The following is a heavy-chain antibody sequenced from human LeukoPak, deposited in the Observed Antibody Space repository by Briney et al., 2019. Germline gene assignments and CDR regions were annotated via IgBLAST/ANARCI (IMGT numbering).Heavy chain of an antibody. CDR1: GFTVSTNY. V-gene: IGHV3-66*01. CDR2: IYSGGST. D-gene: IGHD5-12*01. Sequence: GGSLRLSCTASGFTVSTNYMSWVRRAPGKGLEWVSAIYSGGSTYYADSVKGRFTISRDNSKNTLFLQMSSLRAEDTAMYYCARDRAYGKYHLDYWGQGTLVTVSS. J-gene: IGHJ4*02. CDR3: ARDRAYGKYHLDY.